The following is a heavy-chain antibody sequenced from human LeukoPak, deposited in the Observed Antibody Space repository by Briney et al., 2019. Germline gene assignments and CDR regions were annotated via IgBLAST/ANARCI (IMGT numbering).Heavy chain of an antibody. Sequence: GGALRLSCAASGFTFSTYAMSWVGQAPGKGLEWVSTISSSGGSTYYADSVKGRFTISRDNSKNALYLQMNSLRAEDTAVYYCAKEVDYYDSSGYYSTNFDYWGQGTLVTVSS. V-gene: IGHV3-23*01. CDR3: AKEVDYYDSSGYYSTNFDY. D-gene: IGHD3-22*01. CDR2: ISSSGGST. J-gene: IGHJ4*02. CDR1: GFTFSTYA.